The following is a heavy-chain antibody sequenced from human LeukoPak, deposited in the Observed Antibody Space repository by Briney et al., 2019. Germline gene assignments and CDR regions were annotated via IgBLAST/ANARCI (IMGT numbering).Heavy chain of an antibody. CDR3: VTGGSSWNEY. CDR2: IHRSGSI. V-gene: IGHV4-4*02. Sequence: PSGTLSLTCAVSGGSISSSAWWCWVRPPPGKGLEWIGEIHRSGSIYYNPSLESRLTMSLDKSKNQFSLDLYSVTAADTAVYFCVTGGSSWNEYWGQGTLVTVSS. J-gene: IGHJ4*02. CDR1: GGSISSSAW. D-gene: IGHD6-13*01.